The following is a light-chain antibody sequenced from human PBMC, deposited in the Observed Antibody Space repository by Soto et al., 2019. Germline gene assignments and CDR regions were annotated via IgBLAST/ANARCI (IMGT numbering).Light chain of an antibody. CDR3: HQYNNWPLWT. V-gene: IGKV3-15*01. CDR1: QSVSNN. Sequence: EIVMTHSPATLSVSPGERATLSCRASQSVSNNLAWYQQKPGQAPRLLIYGASTRATAIPARFSGSGSGTEFTLTISSLQSEDFAVYYCHQYNNWPLWTFGQGTKVDIK. J-gene: IGKJ1*01. CDR2: GAS.